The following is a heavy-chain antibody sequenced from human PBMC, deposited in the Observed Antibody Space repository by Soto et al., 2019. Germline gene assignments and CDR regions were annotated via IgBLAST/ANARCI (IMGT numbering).Heavy chain of an antibody. CDR1: GFTVSSNY. Sequence: GGSLRLSCAASGFTVSSNYMSWVRQAPGKGLEWVSAISGSGGSTYYADSVKGRFTISRDNSKNTLYLQMNSLRAEDTAVYYCAKVFPKNPHYYLSAYFDYWGQGTLVTVSS. J-gene: IGHJ4*02. CDR2: ISGSGGST. CDR3: AKVFPKNPHYYLSAYFDY. D-gene: IGHD3-10*01. V-gene: IGHV3-23*01.